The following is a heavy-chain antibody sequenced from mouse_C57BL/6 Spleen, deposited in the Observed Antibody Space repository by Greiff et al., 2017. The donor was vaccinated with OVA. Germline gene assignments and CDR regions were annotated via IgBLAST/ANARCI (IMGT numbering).Heavy chain of an antibody. V-gene: IGHV5-16*01. J-gene: IGHJ1*03. CDR3: ARDPDYYGSSHWYFDV. Sequence: EVQLVESEGGLVQPGSSMKLSCTASAFTFSDYYMAWVRQVPEKGLEWVANINYDGSSTYYLDSLKSRFIISRDNAKNILYLQMSSLKSEDTATYYCARDPDYYGSSHWYFDVWGTGTTVTVSS. CDR2: INYDGSST. D-gene: IGHD1-1*01. CDR1: AFTFSDYY.